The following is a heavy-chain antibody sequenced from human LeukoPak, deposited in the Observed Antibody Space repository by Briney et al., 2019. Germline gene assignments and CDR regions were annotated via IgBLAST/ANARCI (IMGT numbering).Heavy chain of an antibody. CDR2: IKQDGSEK. CDR3: ARDKMVVVASYYYYYGMDV. D-gene: IGHD3-22*01. Sequence: GGSLRLSCAASGFTFSSYWMSWVRQAPGKGLEWVANIKQDGSEKYYVDSVKGRFTISRDNAKNSLYLQMNSLRAEDTAVYYCARDKMVVVASYYYYYGMDVWGQGTTVTVSS. J-gene: IGHJ6*02. V-gene: IGHV3-7*03. CDR1: GFTFSSYW.